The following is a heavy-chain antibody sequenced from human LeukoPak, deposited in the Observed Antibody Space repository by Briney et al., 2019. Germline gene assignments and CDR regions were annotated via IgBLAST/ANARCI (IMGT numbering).Heavy chain of an antibody. V-gene: IGHV4-4*02. CDR2: ISLSGRT. Sequence: SGTLSLTCGVPGGSISNTNWWSCVRQPPGSGLEWIWEISLSGRTNYNPSLKTRVTVSLDKSKNHLSLNLTSVTAADTALYYCSRENGAFSPFGYWGQGTLVTVAS. J-gene: IGHJ4*02. CDR1: GGSISNTNW. CDR3: SRENGAFSPFGY. D-gene: IGHD2-8*01.